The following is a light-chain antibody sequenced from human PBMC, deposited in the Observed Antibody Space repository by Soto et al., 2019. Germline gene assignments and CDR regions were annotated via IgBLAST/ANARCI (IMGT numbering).Light chain of an antibody. CDR2: GAS. Sequence: EIVLTQSPGTLSLSPGERATLSCRASQSVTSSYLAWYQQKPGQAPWLLIYGASSRANGIPDRFSGSGSGTDFTLTISRLEPEDFAVYYCQQYGISPTWTFGQGTKVEIK. CDR1: QSVTSSY. CDR3: QQYGISPTWT. V-gene: IGKV3-20*01. J-gene: IGKJ1*01.